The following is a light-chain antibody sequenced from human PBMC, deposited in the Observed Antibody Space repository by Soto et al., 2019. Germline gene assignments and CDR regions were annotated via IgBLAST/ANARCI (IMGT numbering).Light chain of an antibody. CDR3: QTWVTGIYV. V-gene: IGLV4-69*01. J-gene: IGLJ1*01. CDR1: SGHSSYA. CDR2: LNSDGSH. Sequence: QSVLTQSPSASASLGASVKLTCTLSSGHSSYAIAWHQQQPEKGPRYLMKLNSDGSHSKGDGIPDRFSGFRSGAERYLTISSLQSEDEADYYCQTWVTGIYVFGTGTKVTVL.